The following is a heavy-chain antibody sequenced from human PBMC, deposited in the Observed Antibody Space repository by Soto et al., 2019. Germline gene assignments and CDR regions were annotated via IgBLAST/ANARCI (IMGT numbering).Heavy chain of an antibody. D-gene: IGHD4-17*01. Sequence: SETLSLTCTVSGGSISSSSYYWGWIRQPPGKGLEWIGSIYYSGSTYYNPSLKSRVTISVDTSKNQFSLKLSSVTAADTAVYYCARHCTEDYEELYYYYGMDVWGQGTTVTVSS. CDR1: GGSISSSSYY. CDR2: IYYSGST. J-gene: IGHJ6*02. CDR3: ARHCTEDYEELYYYYGMDV. V-gene: IGHV4-39*01.